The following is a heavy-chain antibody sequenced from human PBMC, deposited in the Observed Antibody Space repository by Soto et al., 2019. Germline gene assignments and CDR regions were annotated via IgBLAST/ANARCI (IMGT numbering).Heavy chain of an antibody. D-gene: IGHD3-16*01. CDR2: IKEDGSEI. V-gene: IGHV3-7*01. CDR1: GFNVMGYW. CDR3: ARDIGFDYVN. Sequence: PGGSPRLSCAVPGFNVMGYWMSWVRQAPGKGLEWVASIKEDGSEIYYLHSVRGRFSISRDSAGNALHLTMNYLSAEDTGVYFCARDIGFDYVNWGQGTLVTVSS. J-gene: IGHJ4*02.